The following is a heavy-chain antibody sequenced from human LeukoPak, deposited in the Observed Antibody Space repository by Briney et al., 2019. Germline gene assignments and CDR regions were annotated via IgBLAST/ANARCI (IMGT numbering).Heavy chain of an antibody. CDR2: ISWNSGSI. V-gene: IGHV3-9*01. D-gene: IGHD6-6*01. Sequence: GGSLRLSCAASGFTLDDYAMHWVRQAPGKGLEWVSGISWNSGSIGYADSVKGRFTISRDNAKNSLYLQMNSLRAEDTALYYCAKGQYSSSSFDYWGQGTLVTVSS. CDR3: AKGQYSSSSFDY. CDR1: GFTLDDYA. J-gene: IGHJ4*02.